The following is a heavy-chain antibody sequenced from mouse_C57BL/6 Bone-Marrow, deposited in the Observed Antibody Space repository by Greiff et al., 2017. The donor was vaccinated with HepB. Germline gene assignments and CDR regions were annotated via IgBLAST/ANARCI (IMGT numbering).Heavy chain of an antibody. CDR1: YFAFMASA. V-gene: IGHV1-49*01. J-gene: IGHJ3*01. Sequence: LQQSGAELARPGSSVKLSCKDSYFAFMASAMHWVKQRTGHGLEWIVSFTMYSDATGYSEKLKGKATLTANTSPSTAYMELSSLTSEDSAVYYCAREDSSGYGFAYWGQGTLVTVSA. CDR3: AREDSSGYGFAY. D-gene: IGHD3-2*02. CDR2: FTMYSDAT.